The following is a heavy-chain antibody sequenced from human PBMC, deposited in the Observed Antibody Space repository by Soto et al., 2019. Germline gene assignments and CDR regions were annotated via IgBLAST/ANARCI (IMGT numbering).Heavy chain of an antibody. V-gene: IGHV4-59*12. CDR2: IYYSGST. CDR3: ARDPYGGNSGWFDP. J-gene: IGHJ5*02. Sequence: PSETLSLTCTVSGGSISSYYWSWLRQPPGKGLEWIGYIYYSGSTNYNPSLKSRVTISVDTSKNQFSLKLSSVTAADTALYYCARDPYGGNSGWFDPWGQGTLVTVSS. D-gene: IGHD4-17*01. CDR1: GGSISSYY.